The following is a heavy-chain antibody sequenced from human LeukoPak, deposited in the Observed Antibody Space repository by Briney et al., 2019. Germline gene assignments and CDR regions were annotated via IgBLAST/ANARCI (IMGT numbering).Heavy chain of an antibody. V-gene: IGHV3-21*06. J-gene: IGHJ4*02. CDR2: ISYMGDHR. CDR3: GKAFPPLRVAAAGDY. CDR1: GFTFSDCD. D-gene: IGHD6-25*01. Sequence: GESLRLSCTASGFTFSDCDMNWFRQAPGKGLQWVSSISYMGDHRYYADSAKGRFTISRDHAKNSLYLQMDNLRADDTAVYYCGKAFPPLRVAAAGDYWGQGTLVTVSS.